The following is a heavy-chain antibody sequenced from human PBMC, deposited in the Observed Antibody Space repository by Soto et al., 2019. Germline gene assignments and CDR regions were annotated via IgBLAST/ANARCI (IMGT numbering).Heavy chain of an antibody. D-gene: IGHD3-10*01. Sequence: QVQLVESGGGVVQPGRSLRLSCAASGFIFSKYGMHWVRQAPGKGLEWVAVISYDGSNKYYAESVKGRFIISRDKSENTLYLQMNSLRAEDTALYYCAKDLGSGKPYYYYAMDVWDQGTTVTVSS. CDR2: ISYDGSNK. J-gene: IGHJ6*02. V-gene: IGHV3-30*18. CDR1: GFIFSKYG. CDR3: AKDLGSGKPYYYYAMDV.